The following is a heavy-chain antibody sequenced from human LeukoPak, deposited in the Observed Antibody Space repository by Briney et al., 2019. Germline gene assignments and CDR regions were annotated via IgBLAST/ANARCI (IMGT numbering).Heavy chain of an antibody. Sequence: ASVKVSCKASGYTFTSYGISWVRQAPGQGLEWMGWISAYNGNTNYAQKLQGRVTMTTDTSTSTAYRELRSLRSDDTAVYYCARVEIVVVITKSSWFDPWGQGTLVTVSS. J-gene: IGHJ5*02. CDR3: ARVEIVVVITKSSWFDP. CDR1: GYTFTSYG. V-gene: IGHV1-18*01. CDR2: ISAYNGNT. D-gene: IGHD3-22*01.